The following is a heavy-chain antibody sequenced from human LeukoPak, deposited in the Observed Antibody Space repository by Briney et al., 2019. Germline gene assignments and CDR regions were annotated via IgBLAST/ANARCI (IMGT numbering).Heavy chain of an antibody. D-gene: IGHD6-25*01. J-gene: IGHJ4*02. CDR3: GRDLIGTAASWDC. CDR1: GFTVSSND. V-gene: IGHV3-53*01. Sequence: GGSLRLSCAASGFTVSSNDMSWVRQAPGKGLEWVSLIYSGGSAYYADSVKGRFTISRDNSKNTLYLQMNSLRAEDTAVYYCGRDLIGTAASWDCWGQGTLVTVSS. CDR2: IYSGGSA.